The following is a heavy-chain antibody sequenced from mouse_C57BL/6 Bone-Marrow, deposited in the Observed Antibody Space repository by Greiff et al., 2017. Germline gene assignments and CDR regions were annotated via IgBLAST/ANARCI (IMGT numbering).Heavy chain of an antibody. Sequence: QVQLKESGPGLVAPSPSLSITCTVSGFSLTSYWVHWVRQPPGKGLEWLVVIWRDGGRTNNSDLNSSLGIRKDNAKSQFFLKMNSLQTDDTARYSCARHKNYGSKYYYAMDDWGQGTSVTVSS. CDR2: IWRDGGR. D-gene: IGHD1-1*01. V-gene: IGHV2-6-1*01. J-gene: IGHJ4*01. CDR3: ARHKNYGSKYYYAMDD. CDR1: GFSLTSYW.